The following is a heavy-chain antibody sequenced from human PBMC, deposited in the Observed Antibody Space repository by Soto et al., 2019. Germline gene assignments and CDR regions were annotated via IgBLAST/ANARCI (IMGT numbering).Heavy chain of an antibody. V-gene: IGHV5-51*01. CDR1: GYSFTSYW. CDR3: ARFTYDSSGYYLAFIDY. D-gene: IGHD3-22*01. J-gene: IGHJ4*02. CDR2: IYPGDSDT. Sequence: GESLKISCKGSGYSFTSYWIGWVRQMPGKGLEWMGIIYPGDSDTRYSPSFQGQVTISADKSISTAYLQWSSLKASDTAMYYCARFTYDSSGYYLAFIDYWGQRTLVTVSS.